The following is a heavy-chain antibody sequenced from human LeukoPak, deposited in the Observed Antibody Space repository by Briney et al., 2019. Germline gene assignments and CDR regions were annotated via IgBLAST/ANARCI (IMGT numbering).Heavy chain of an antibody. D-gene: IGHD3-9*01. J-gene: IGHJ4*02. CDR2: IIPIFGTA. Sequence: ASVKVSCKASGGTFSSYAISWVRQAPGQGLEWMGGIIPIFGTANYAQKFQGRVTITADESTSTAYMELSSLRSEDTAVYYCARVARYYDILTGYYSSGYFDYWGQGTLVTVSS. V-gene: IGHV1-69*13. CDR3: ARVARYYDILTGYYSSGYFDY. CDR1: GGTFSSYA.